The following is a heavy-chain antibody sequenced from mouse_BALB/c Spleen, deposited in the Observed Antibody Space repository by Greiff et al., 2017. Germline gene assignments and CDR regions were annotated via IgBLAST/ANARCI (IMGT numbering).Heavy chain of an antibody. D-gene: IGHD2-1*01. J-gene: IGHJ2*01. CDR3: ARDGNPDY. Sequence: EVQLVESGGGLVQPGGSLRLSCATSGFTFTDYYMSWVRQPPGKALEWLGFIRNKANGYTTEYSASVKGRFTISRDNSQSILYLQMNTLRAEDSATYYCARDGNPDYWGQGTTLTVSS. CDR2: IRNKANGYTT. CDR1: GFTFTDYY. V-gene: IGHV7-3*02.